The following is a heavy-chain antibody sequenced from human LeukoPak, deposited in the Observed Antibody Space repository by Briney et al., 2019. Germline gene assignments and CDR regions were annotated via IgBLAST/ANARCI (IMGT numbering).Heavy chain of an antibody. CDR3: ARPDYDILTGYDY. Sequence: GGSLRLSCAASGFTFSSCAMSWVRQAPGKGLEWVSAISGGGSTYYADSVKGRFTISRDNSKNTLYLQMNSLRAEDTAVYYCARPDYDILTGYDYWGQGTLVTVSS. J-gene: IGHJ4*02. CDR2: ISGGGST. D-gene: IGHD3-9*01. V-gene: IGHV3-23*01. CDR1: GFTFSSCA.